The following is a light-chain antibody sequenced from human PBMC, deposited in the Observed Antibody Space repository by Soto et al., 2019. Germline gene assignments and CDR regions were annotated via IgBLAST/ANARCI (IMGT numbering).Light chain of an antibody. CDR3: CSYAGSYTFYI. V-gene: IGLV2-11*01. CDR2: DVT. J-gene: IGLJ1*01. CDR1: STNVGGYNF. Sequence: QSVLTQPRSVSGSPGQSVTISCTGTSTNVGGYNFVSWYQHHPGKAPKLIIYDVTKRPSGVPDRFSGSKSAFMASLTISGLQAEDEAVYYCCSYAGSYTFYIFGTGTKVTVL.